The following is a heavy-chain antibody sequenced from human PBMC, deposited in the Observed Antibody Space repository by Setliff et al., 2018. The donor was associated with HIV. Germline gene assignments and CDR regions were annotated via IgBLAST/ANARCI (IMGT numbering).Heavy chain of an antibody. D-gene: IGHD3-22*01. V-gene: IGHV1-69*02. J-gene: IGHJ4*02. CDR3: ARGGDYDSSGYYVT. CDR1: GGPFTSSS. Sequence: SVKVSCKASGGPFTSSSIGWVRQAPGQGLEWMGRIIPILGVPRYAQKFQGRVTITADKSTSTSYMHLSSLRAEDTAVYFCARGGDYDSSGYYVTWVQGSLVTVSS. CDR2: IIPILGVP.